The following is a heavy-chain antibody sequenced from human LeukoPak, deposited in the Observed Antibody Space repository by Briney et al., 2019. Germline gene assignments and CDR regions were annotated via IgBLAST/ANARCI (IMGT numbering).Heavy chain of an antibody. V-gene: IGHV3-30*18. CDR2: ISYDGSNK. Sequence: GGSLRLSCAASGFTFSSYGMHWVRQAPGKGLEWVAVISYDGSNKYYADSVKGRFTISRDNSKNTLYLQMNSLRAEDTAVYYCAKDFSGNYYYGMDVWGQGTTVTVSS. CDR1: GFTFSSYG. D-gene: IGHD3-10*01. CDR3: AKDFSGNYYYGMDV. J-gene: IGHJ6*02.